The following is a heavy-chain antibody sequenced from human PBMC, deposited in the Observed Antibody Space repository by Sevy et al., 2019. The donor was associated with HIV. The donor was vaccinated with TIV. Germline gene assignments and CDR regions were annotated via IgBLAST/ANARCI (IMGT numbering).Heavy chain of an antibody. CDR1: GYTFTNYE. V-gene: IGHV1-8*01. D-gene: IGHD3-10*01. Sequence: ASVKVSCKASGYTFTNYEINWVRQATGQGLEWMGWMIPNSGKTGYAPQFHGRVTMTRNTSLNIAYMELSSLRSDDTAVYYCARDEQRPYYYGSGNMGHWGQGTLVTVSS. J-gene: IGHJ4*02. CDR3: ARDEQRPYYYGSGNMGH. CDR2: MIPNSGKT.